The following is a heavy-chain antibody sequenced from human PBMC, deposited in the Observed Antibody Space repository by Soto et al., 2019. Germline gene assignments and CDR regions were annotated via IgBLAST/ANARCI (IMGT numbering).Heavy chain of an antibody. Sequence: SETLSLTCTVSGGSVSSSSYYWGWVRQPPGKGLEWIGSVYYSGSTYYNPSLESRVTISVDKSKNQFSLKLSSVTAADTAVYYCARGAAVAGTRYYYYYMDVWGKGTTVTVSS. J-gene: IGHJ6*03. D-gene: IGHD6-19*01. CDR3: ARGAAVAGTRYYYYYMDV. CDR2: VYYSGST. V-gene: IGHV4-39*07. CDR1: GGSVSSSSYY.